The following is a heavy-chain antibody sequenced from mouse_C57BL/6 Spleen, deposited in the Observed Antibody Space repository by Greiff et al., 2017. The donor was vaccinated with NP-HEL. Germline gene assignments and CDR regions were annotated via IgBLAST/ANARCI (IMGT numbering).Heavy chain of an antibody. CDR3: ARSDSNYRDAMDY. CDR2: IYPGSGST. J-gene: IGHJ4*01. CDR1: GYTFTSYW. V-gene: IGHV1-55*01. Sequence: QVQLQQPGAELVKPGASVKMSCKASGYTFTSYWITWVKQRPGQGLEWIGDIYPGSGSTNYNEKFKSKATLTVDTSSSTAYMQLSSLTSEDSAVYYCARSDSNYRDAMDYWGQGTSVTVS. D-gene: IGHD2-5*01.